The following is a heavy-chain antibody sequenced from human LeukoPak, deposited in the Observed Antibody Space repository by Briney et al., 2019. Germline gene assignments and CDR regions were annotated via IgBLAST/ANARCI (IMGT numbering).Heavy chain of an antibody. V-gene: IGHV1-2*02. CDR1: GYTFTGYY. Sequence: ASVKVSCKASGYTFTGYYMHWVRQAPGQGPEWMGWINPNSGGTNYAQKFQGRVTMTRDTSISTAYMELSRLRSDDTAVYYCARAIGLQDYMDVWGKGTTVTVSS. D-gene: IGHD1-26*01. J-gene: IGHJ6*03. CDR2: INPNSGGT. CDR3: ARAIGLQDYMDV.